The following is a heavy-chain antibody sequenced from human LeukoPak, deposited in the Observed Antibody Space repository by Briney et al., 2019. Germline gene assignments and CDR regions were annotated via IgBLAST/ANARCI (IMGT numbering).Heavy chain of an antibody. Sequence: PSETLSLTCTVPGGSISRYYWSWIRQPPGKGLEWIGYIYYSGSTNYTHSHKSRVTISVDTSKNQFCLKQISVTAADTAVYYCARVKDFWSGYQSNSFDPWGQGTLVTVSS. J-gene: IGHJ5*02. D-gene: IGHD3-3*01. V-gene: IGHV4-59*01. CDR1: GGSISRYY. CDR3: ARVKDFWSGYQSNSFDP. CDR2: IYYSGST.